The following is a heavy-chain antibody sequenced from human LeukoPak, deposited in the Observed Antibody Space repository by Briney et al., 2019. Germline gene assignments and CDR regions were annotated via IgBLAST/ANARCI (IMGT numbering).Heavy chain of an antibody. CDR3: ARSLYSSSWYEC. CDR2: IYFTGST. Sequence: SETLSLTCTVSGGSISTYYWTWIRQPPGKALEWIGYIYFTGSTNYNPSLKSRVTISVDTSKNEFSLKLRSVTAADTAVYYCARSLYSSSWYECWGQGTLVTVFS. J-gene: IGHJ4*02. D-gene: IGHD6-13*01. V-gene: IGHV4-59*01. CDR1: GGSISTYY.